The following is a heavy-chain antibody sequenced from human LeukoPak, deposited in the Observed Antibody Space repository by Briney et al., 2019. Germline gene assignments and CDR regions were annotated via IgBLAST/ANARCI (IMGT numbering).Heavy chain of an antibody. D-gene: IGHD1-14*01. J-gene: IGHJ3*01. V-gene: IGHV3-30*01. CDR2: ISYSGE. CDR3: ARNHFNQNVFDV. Sequence: GGSLRLSCAAPGFTFTDYALHWVRQAPGKGLEWVTIISYSGESYADSVRGRFAISRDNSKNTVYRQMDSLRADDTAMYYCARNHFNQNVFDVWGQGTMVTVSS. CDR1: GFTFTDYA.